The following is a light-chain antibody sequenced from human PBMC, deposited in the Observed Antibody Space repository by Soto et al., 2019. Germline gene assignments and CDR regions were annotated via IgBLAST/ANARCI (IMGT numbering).Light chain of an antibody. J-gene: IGLJ3*02. V-gene: IGLV1-40*01. CDR1: SSNIGAGYD. Sequence: QSVLTQPPSVSGAPGQRVTSSCTGGSSNIGAGYDVHWYQQLPGAAPKLLIFGNSNRRPGVPDRFSGSKSGTSASLAITGLLAEDEADYYCQSYDSSLSGVVFGGGTKLTVL. CDR3: QSYDSSLSGVV. CDR2: GNS.